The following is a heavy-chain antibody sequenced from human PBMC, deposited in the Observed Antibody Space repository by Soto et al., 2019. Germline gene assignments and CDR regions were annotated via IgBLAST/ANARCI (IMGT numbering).Heavy chain of an antibody. CDR2: IYYSGST. V-gene: IGHV4-31*03. Sequence: SETLSLTCTVSGGSISSGGYYWSWIRQHPGKGLEWIGYIYYSGSTYYNPSLKSRVTISVDTSKNQFSLKLSSVTAADPAVYYCARAPPAPAVPGAIRFDSWGQGTLVTVSS. CDR3: ARAPPAPAVPGAIRFDS. CDR1: GGSISSGGYY. D-gene: IGHD2-2*01. J-gene: IGHJ5*01.